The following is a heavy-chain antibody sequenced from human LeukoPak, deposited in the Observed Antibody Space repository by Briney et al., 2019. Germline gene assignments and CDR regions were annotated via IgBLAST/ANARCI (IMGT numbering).Heavy chain of an antibody. CDR3: ARDRPVTIFGVVATVNWFDP. CDR1: GFTVSSKY. Sequence: PGGSLRLSCAASGFTVSSKYMSWVRQAPGKGLEWVSSISSSSSYIYYADSVKGRFTISRDNAKNSLYLQMNSLRAEDTAVYYCARDRPVTIFGVVATVNWFDPWGQGTLVTVSS. D-gene: IGHD3-3*01. V-gene: IGHV3-21*01. J-gene: IGHJ5*02. CDR2: ISSSSSYI.